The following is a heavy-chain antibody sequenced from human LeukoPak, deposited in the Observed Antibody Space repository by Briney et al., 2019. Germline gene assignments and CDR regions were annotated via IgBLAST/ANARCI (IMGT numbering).Heavy chain of an antibody. CDR2: ISGSGGST. Sequence: GGSLRLSCVASGFTFSSYAMTWVRQAPGKGLEWVSGISGSGGSTYYADSVKGRFTISRDNSKNTLYLQMNSLRAEDTAVYYCAKRMGSEGGSSHNWGQGTLVTVSS. J-gene: IGHJ4*02. D-gene: IGHD1-26*01. V-gene: IGHV3-23*01. CDR3: AKRMGSEGGSSHN. CDR1: GFTFSSYA.